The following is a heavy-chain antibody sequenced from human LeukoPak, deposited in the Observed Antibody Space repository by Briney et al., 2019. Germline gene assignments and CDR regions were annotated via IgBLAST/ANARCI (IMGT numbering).Heavy chain of an antibody. CDR1: GGTFSSYA. CDR2: IIPIFGTA. V-gene: IGHV1-69*05. D-gene: IGHD6-6*01. J-gene: IGHJ6*03. CDR3: ARAVSSSRRYYYYYYVDV. Sequence: SVKVSCKASGGTFSSYAISWVRQAPGQGLEWMGGIIPIFGTANYAQKFQGRVTITTDESTSTAYMELSSLRSEDTAVYYCARAVSSSRRYYYYYYVDVWGKGTTVTVSS.